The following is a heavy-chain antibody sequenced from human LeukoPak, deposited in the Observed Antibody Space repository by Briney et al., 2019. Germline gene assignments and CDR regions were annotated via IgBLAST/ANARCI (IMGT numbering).Heavy chain of an antibody. D-gene: IGHD5-12*01. CDR2: ISNDGGGT. J-gene: IGHJ5*02. CDR3: AKGGSGYFADL. V-gene: IGHV3-23*01. Sequence: GGSLRLSCTASGFIFNNFGLMWVRQAPGKGLEWVSAISNDGGGTTYADFVKGRFTISRDNSKNTLFLQMNSLRAEDTALYYCAKGGSGYFADLWGQGTLVTVSS. CDR1: GFIFNNFG.